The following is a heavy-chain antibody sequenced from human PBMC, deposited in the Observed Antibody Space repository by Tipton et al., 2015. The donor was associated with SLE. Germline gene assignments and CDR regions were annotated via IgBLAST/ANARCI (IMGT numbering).Heavy chain of an antibody. CDR2: IYYSGST. V-gene: IGHV4-39*07. CDR3: ARDLGTEFDY. J-gene: IGHJ4*02. D-gene: IGHD6-13*01. Sequence: TLSLTCTVSGGSIISSSYYWGWIRQPPGKGLEWIGSIYYSGSTNYNPSLKSRVTISVDTSKNRFSLKLSPVTAADTAVYYCARDLGTEFDYWGQGTLVTVSS. CDR1: GGSIISSSYY.